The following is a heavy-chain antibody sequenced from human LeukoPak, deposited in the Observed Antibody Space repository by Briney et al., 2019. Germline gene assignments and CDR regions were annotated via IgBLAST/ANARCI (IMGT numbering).Heavy chain of an antibody. CDR1: GSTFSSYA. J-gene: IGHJ5*02. V-gene: IGHV3-23*01. CDR2: ISGSGGST. CDR3: AKDPYSSSNQLTWFDP. Sequence: PGGSLRLSCAASGSTFSSYAMSWVRQAPGKGLEWVSAISGSGGSTYYADSVKGRFTISRDNSKNTLYLQMNSLRAEDTAVYYCAKDPYSSSNQLTWFDPWGQGTLVTVSS. D-gene: IGHD6-13*01.